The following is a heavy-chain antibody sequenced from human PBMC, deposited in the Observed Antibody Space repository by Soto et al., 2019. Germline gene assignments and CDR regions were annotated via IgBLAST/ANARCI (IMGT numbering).Heavy chain of an antibody. CDR3: VRDGEVLGSLYYFDY. V-gene: IGHV3-33*01. CDR1: GFTFRSYG. CDR2: IWYDGSNK. Sequence: QVHLVESGGGVVQPGRSLRLSCAASGFTFRSYGMHWVRQAPGKGLEWVAVIWYDGSNKYYADSVKGRFTISRDNSKNTLFLQMNSLRAEDTAIYYCVRDGEVLGSLYYFDYWGQGTLVTVSS. J-gene: IGHJ4*02. D-gene: IGHD3-10*01.